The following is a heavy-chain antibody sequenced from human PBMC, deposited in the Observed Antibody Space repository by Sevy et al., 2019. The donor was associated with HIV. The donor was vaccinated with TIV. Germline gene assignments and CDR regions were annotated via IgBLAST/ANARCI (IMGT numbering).Heavy chain of an antibody. V-gene: IGHV4-34*01. Sequence: SETLSLTCAVYGGSFSDYSWSWIRQPPGKGLEWIGEINHSGSTNYNPSLKSRVTISVDTSKNQFSLRLSSVTAAGTAVYYCARWRGTRITMIVVVVTGYFDYWGQGTLVTVSS. CDR2: INHSGST. J-gene: IGHJ4*02. D-gene: IGHD3-22*01. CDR3: ARWRGTRITMIVVVVTGYFDY. CDR1: GGSFSDYS.